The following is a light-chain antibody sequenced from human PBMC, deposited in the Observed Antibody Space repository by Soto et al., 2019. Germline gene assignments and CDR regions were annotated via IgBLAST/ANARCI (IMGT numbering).Light chain of an antibody. CDR1: QRVLYSSNNKKY. J-gene: IGKJ1*01. Sequence: DIVMTQSPDSLAVSLGERATINCKSSQRVLYSSNNKKYLAWYQQKPGQPPKLLIYWASTRESGVPVRLSGSGSGTDFTLTISSLQAEDVAVYYCQQYYSTPRGRFGQGTK. CDR3: QQYYSTPRGR. CDR2: WAS. V-gene: IGKV4-1*01.